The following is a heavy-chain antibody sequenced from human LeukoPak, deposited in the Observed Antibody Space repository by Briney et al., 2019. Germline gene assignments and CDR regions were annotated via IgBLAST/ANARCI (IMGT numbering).Heavy chain of an antibody. D-gene: IGHD5-18*01. Sequence: GGSLRLSCAASGFTLSGYGMHWVRQAPGNGLVWVSFIRYDGSNKYYADSVKGRFTISRDNSKNTLYLQMNSLRAEDTAVYYCARGDGAMVAADYWGQGTLVTVSS. CDR3: ARGDGAMVAADY. CDR2: IRYDGSNK. CDR1: GFTLSGYG. J-gene: IGHJ4*02. V-gene: IGHV3-30*02.